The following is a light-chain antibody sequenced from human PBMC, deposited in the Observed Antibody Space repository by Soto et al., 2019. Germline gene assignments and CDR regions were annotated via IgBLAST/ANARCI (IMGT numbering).Light chain of an antibody. V-gene: IGKV1-8*01. J-gene: IGKJ5*01. CDR2: GAS. CDR1: QAMNTY. CDR3: QQYYSYPIT. Sequence: IQMTQSPSTLYASIGDRVTITCRASQAMNTYIAWYQQRPGAAPKLLVYGASTLYTGVPSRFSGSESGTDFTLTISCLQSEDFATYYCQQYYSYPITFGQGTRLEIK.